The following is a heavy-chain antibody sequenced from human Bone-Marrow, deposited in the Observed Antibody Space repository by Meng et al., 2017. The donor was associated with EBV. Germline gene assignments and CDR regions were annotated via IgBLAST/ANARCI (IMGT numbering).Heavy chain of an antibody. J-gene: IGHJ4*02. V-gene: IGHV3-23*04. CDR3: AKDPNYVEAY. CDR2: ISGSGGST. Sequence: VGSGGGLVRPRGSLRICCAASGFTFSSYAMSWVRQAPGKGLEWVSAISGSGGSTYYADSVKGRFTISRDNSKNTLYLQMNSLRAEDTAVYYCAKDPNYVEAYWGQGTLVTVSS. CDR1: GFTFSSYA. D-gene: IGHD4-17*01.